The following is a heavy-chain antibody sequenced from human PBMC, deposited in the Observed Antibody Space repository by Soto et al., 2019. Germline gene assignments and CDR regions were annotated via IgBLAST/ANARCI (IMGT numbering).Heavy chain of an antibody. J-gene: IGHJ6*03. CDR3: ARDIGQWPDSGYYYYMDV. Sequence: VQLVQSGAEVKKPGASVKVSCKASGYTFTSYGISWVRQAPGQGLEWMGWISAYNGNTNYAQKLQGRVTMTTDPSTSTAYMELRSLRSDDTAVYYCARDIGQWPDSGYYYYMDVWGKGTTVTVSS. CDR2: ISAYNGNT. D-gene: IGHD6-19*01. V-gene: IGHV1-18*01. CDR1: GYTFTSYG.